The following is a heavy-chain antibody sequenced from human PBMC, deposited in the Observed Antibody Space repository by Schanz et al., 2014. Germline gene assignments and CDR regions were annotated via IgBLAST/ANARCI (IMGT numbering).Heavy chain of an antibody. V-gene: IGHV3-23*04. CDR3: ARGRCGSTTCYIDNWFDP. J-gene: IGHJ5*02. Sequence: EVQLVESGGGLVKPGGSLRLSCAASGFTFSSYAMSWVRQAPGKGLEWVSAISGSGGSTYYADSVKGRFTISRDNSKNSLYLQMNSLRADDTAVYYCARGRCGSTTCYIDNWFDPWGQGTLVTVSS. D-gene: IGHD2-2*02. CDR1: GFTFSSYA. CDR2: ISGSGGST.